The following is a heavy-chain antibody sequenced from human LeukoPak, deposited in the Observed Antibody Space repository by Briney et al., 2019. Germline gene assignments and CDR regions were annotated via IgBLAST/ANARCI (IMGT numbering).Heavy chain of an antibody. CDR2: IYSSGST. Sequence: SETLSLTCTVSGGSISSYYWSWIRQPAGKGLEWIGRIYSSGSTNYDPSLKCRVTISVDTSKNQFSLKLSSVTAADTAVYYCATLLITMVRGVNKDPFDYWGQGTLVTVSS. CDR1: GGSISSYY. D-gene: IGHD3-10*01. CDR3: ATLLITMVRGVNKDPFDY. V-gene: IGHV4-4*07. J-gene: IGHJ4*02.